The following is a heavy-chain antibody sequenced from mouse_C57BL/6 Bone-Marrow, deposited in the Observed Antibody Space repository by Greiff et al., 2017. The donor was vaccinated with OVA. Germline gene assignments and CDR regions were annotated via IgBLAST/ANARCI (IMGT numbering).Heavy chain of an antibody. CDR1: GFTFSSYG. D-gene: IGHD2-3*01. J-gene: IGHJ4*01. CDR2: ISSGGRYT. Sequence: EVTLVESGGDLVKPGGSLKLSCAASGFTFSSYGMSWVRQTPDKRLEWVATISSGGRYTYYPDSVKGRFTISRDNAKNTLYLQMSSLKSEDTAMYYCARDGYSYAMDYWGQGTSVTVSS. CDR3: ARDGYSYAMDY. V-gene: IGHV5-6*01.